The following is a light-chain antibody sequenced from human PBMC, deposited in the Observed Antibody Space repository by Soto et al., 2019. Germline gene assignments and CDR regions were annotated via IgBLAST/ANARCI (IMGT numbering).Light chain of an antibody. V-gene: IGKV3-11*01. CDR1: QSISSY. CDR2: DTS. CDR3: QQRSDWPPT. Sequence: EIALTQSPATLSLSPGERATLSCRASQSISSYLAWYQQKPGQAPRLLIFDTSKRATGFPARFSGSGSGTDFTLTISSLEPEDFAVYYCQQRSDWPPTFGGGTKVEIK. J-gene: IGKJ4*01.